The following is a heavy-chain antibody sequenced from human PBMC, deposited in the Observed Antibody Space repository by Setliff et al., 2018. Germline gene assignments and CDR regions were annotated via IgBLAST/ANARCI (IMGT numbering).Heavy chain of an antibody. V-gene: IGHV3-7*03. CDR3: AKWDSKYVSGSHYMDV. CDR2: IKQDGSER. Sequence: PGGSLRLSCAASGFTFNNYWMNWVRQAPGKGLEWVANIKQDGSERFYMDSMKGRFTISRDNAKNSLYLQVNSLRAEDTAVYYCAKWDSKYVSGSHYMDVWGKGTTVTVSS. D-gene: IGHD3-16*01. CDR1: GFTFNNYW. J-gene: IGHJ6*03.